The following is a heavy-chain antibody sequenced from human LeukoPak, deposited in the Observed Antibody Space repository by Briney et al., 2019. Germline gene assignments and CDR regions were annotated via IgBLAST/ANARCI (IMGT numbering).Heavy chain of an antibody. V-gene: IGHV1-69*04. J-gene: IGHJ3*02. CDR3: ASDRGVEGGLRYFDWLGAFDI. Sequence: SVKVSCKASGGTFSSYAISWVRQAPGQGLEWMGRIIPILGIANYAQKFQGRVTITADKSTSTAYMELSSLRSEDTAVYYCASDRGVEGGLRYFDWLGAFDIWGQGTMVTVSS. CDR1: GGTFSSYA. CDR2: IIPILGIA. D-gene: IGHD3-9*01.